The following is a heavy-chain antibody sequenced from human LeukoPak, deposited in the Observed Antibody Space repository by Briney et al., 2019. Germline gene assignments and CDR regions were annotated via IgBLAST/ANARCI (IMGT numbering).Heavy chain of an antibody. CDR2: ITPIFGTA. V-gene: IGHV1-69*01. CDR1: GGTFSNYA. Sequence: SVKVSCKASGGTFSNYAINWVRQAPGQGLEWMGGITPIFGTANYLQKFQGRVTITADESTSTAYMELSRLRFQDTTIYYCARASSDDTAMATPFAYWGQGTLVTVSS. J-gene: IGHJ4*02. CDR3: ARASSDDTAMATPFAY. D-gene: IGHD5-18*01.